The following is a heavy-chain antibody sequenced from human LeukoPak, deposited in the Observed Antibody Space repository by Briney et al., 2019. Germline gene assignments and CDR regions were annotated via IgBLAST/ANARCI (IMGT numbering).Heavy chain of an antibody. D-gene: IGHD1-26*01. Sequence: PSETLSLTCTVSGGSISSSSYYWGWIRQPPGKGLEWIGSIYYSGSTYYNPSLKSRVTISVDTSKNQFSLKLSSVTAADTAVYYCARSSGSYYGYWGQGTLVTVSS. V-gene: IGHV4-39*01. J-gene: IGHJ4*02. CDR3: ARSSGSYYGY. CDR1: GGSISSSSYY. CDR2: IYYSGST.